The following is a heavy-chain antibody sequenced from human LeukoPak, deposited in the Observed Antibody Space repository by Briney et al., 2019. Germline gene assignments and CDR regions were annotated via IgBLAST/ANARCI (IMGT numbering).Heavy chain of an antibody. Sequence: GGSLRLSCAASGFSFSDYWMSWVRQAPGKGLEWVASIGKDGSAKYYVDSVKGRFTSSRDNAKNSLYLQMNNLRAEDTAVYYCARDPESLRGRDGLDYWGQGTLVTVS. CDR3: ARDPESLRGRDGLDY. D-gene: IGHD1-14*01. CDR2: IGKDGSAK. CDR1: GFSFSDYW. V-gene: IGHV3-7*01. J-gene: IGHJ4*02.